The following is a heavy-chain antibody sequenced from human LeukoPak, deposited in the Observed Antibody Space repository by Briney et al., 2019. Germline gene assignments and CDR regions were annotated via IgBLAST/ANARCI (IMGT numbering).Heavy chain of an antibody. V-gene: IGHV3-74*01. CDR2: ISPDATIT. Sequence: GGSLRLSCAASGFTFSSYAMSWVRQAPGKGLEGVSQISPDATITRYADFVKGRFTISRDNSENTLHLQINSLKVEDTAVYYCARGCSATRCPADYWGQGSLVTVSS. CDR3: ARGCSATRCPADY. D-gene: IGHD2-15*01. CDR1: GFTFSSYA. J-gene: IGHJ4*02.